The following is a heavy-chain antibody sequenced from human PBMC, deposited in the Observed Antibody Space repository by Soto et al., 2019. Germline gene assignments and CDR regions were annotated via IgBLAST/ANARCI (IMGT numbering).Heavy chain of an antibody. Sequence: TLSGTCVVPGGCISNRDYYWNWIRQSPGKGLEWIASIDHSGSTYYNPSLKSRVSISADTSKNLFSLSLRSVTAADTALYFCAFFVPAEDGLRVW. D-gene: IGHD3-3*01. V-gene: IGHV4-30-4*01. CDR1: GGCISNRDYY. J-gene: IGHJ6*01. CDR2: IDHSGST. CDR3: AFFVPAEDGLRV.